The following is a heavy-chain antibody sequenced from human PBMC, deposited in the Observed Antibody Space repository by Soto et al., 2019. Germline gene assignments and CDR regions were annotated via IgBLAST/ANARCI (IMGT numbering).Heavy chain of an antibody. CDR3: ARDWLRYYFAS. J-gene: IGHJ4*02. Sequence: FRLYLVQKIRQAPGKGLEWVAVISYDGSNKYYADSVKGRFTISRDNSKNTLYLQMNSLRAEDTAVYYCARDWLRYYFASWGQGTLVTVSS. CDR1: FRLYL. D-gene: IGHD5-12*01. V-gene: IGHV3-30-3*01. CDR2: ISYDGSNK.